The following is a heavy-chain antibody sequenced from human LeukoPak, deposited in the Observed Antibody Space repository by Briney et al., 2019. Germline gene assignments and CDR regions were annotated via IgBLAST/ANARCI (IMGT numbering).Heavy chain of an antibody. Sequence: PSETLSLTCTVSGGSISSSNYYWGWIRQPPGKGLEWIGSIYHSGSTYYNPSLKSRVTISVDTSKNQFSLKLSSVTAADTAVYYCARVRNDQQLVLPDFDYWGQGTLVTVSS. CDR2: IYHSGST. CDR1: GGSISSSNYY. D-gene: IGHD6-13*01. CDR3: ARVRNDQQLVLPDFDY. J-gene: IGHJ4*02. V-gene: IGHV4-39*07.